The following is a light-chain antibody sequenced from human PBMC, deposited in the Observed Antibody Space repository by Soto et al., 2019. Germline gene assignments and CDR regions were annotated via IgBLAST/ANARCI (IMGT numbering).Light chain of an antibody. Sequence: QSALTQPPSLSGSPGQSVAISCPGTSSDVGSYNRVSWYQQPPGAAPKLMIYEVSNRPSGVPDRFSGSKSGNTASLTISGLQAEDEADYYCNSYTGSSTYVFGTGTKVTVL. CDR1: SSDVGSYNR. CDR2: EVS. J-gene: IGLJ1*01. CDR3: NSYTGSSTYV. V-gene: IGLV2-18*02.